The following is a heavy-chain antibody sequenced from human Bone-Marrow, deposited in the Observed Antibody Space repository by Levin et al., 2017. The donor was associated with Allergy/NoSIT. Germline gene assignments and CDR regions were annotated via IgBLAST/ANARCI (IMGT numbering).Heavy chain of an antibody. Sequence: SQTLSLTCIVSGVSISSSPYYWGWIRQPPGKGLGWIASFYYSGSTYYNPSLRSRVIISVDTSNNQFSLNLTSVTAADTAVYYCARIFIVYYFDFWGQGALVSVSS. CDR2: FYYSGST. CDR3: ARIFIVYYFDF. J-gene: IGHJ4*02. D-gene: IGHD3-3*01. CDR1: GVSISSSPYY. V-gene: IGHV4-39*01.